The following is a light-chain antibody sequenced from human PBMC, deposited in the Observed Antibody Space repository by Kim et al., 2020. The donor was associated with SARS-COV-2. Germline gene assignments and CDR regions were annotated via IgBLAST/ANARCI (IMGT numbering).Light chain of an antibody. CDR3: QQCQTAIT. J-gene: IGKJ5*01. V-gene: IGKV3D-15*01. CDR1: QSVGTH. Sequence: EIVLTQSPATVSASLGSRVILSCRASQSVGTHLAWYQQRPGQSPRLLIYRATTRATGIPARFSGSGSGAEFTLTINSLQSEDYANYYCQQCQTAITFGQETRMEIK. CDR2: RAT.